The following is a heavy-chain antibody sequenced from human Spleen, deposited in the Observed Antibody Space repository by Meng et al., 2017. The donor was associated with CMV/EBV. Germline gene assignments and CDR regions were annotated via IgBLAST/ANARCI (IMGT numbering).Heavy chain of an antibody. CDR3: ARDRGSSGGCDF. Sequence: QGQPQESGPGLVQPSQTLYLTCTVSGGSINSGDYYWSWIRQPPGKGLEWIGYISYNGNSYYNSSLKSRVTISADTSKNQFSLNLGSVTAADTAVYYCARDRGSSGGCDFWGQGTLVTVSS. CDR2: ISYNGNS. J-gene: IGHJ4*02. V-gene: IGHV4-30-4*08. CDR1: GGSINSGDYY. D-gene: IGHD6-25*01.